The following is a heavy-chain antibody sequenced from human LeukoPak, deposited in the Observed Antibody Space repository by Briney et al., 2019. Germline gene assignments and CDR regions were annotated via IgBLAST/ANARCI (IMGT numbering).Heavy chain of an antibody. CDR2: IKHDAIEE. CDR1: GFFFSTYW. V-gene: IGHV3-7*01. J-gene: IGHJ5*02. Sequence: HPGGSLRLSCEASGFFFSTYWMAWVRQAPGKGLEWVASIKHDAIEEHYADSVKGRFTVSRDNGRNSLYLEMKSLRVEDTAVYYCSREFEPWGQGTLAIVSS. CDR3: SREFEP.